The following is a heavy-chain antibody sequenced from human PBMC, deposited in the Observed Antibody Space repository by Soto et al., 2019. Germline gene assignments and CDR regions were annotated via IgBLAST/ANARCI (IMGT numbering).Heavy chain of an antibody. V-gene: IGHV4-59*08. CDR2: IYYSGSP. CDR1: GGSISSYY. Sequence: SLTLSLTCTVAGGSISSYYWSRIRQPPGKGLELIGYIYYSGSPNYNPSLKSRVTISVDTSKNQFSLKLSSVTAADTAVYYCAKGQVTVVTPRYFQHWRQGTLVPVSS. CDR3: AKGQVTVVTPRYFQH. J-gene: IGHJ1*01. D-gene: IGHD2-21*02.